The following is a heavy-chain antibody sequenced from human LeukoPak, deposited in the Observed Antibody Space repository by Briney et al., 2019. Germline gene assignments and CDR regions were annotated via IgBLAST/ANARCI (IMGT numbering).Heavy chain of an antibody. CDR2: IYPSGSYT. D-gene: IGHD3-22*01. J-gene: IGHJ4*02. CDR1: TYGFSAYW. Sequence: GESLKISCKASTYGFSAYWIGWVRRMPGSGLEWVGIIYPSGSYTRYSPSFQGQVTISADESINTAYLQWSSLEASDTAMYYCAQGVSSDYFEYWGQGSLVTVSS. CDR3: AQGVSSDYFEY. V-gene: IGHV5-51*01.